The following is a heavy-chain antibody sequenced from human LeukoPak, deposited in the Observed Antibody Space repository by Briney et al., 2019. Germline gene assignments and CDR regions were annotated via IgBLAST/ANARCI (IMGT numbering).Heavy chain of an antibody. CDR3: AAYDRVTYDAFDI. CDR1: GGTFSSYA. J-gene: IGHJ3*02. CDR2: IIPIFGTA. Sequence: GASVKVSCKASGGTFSSYAISWVRQATGQGLEWMGGIIPIFGTANFAQKFQGRVTITADESTSTAYMELSSLRSEDTAVYYCAAYDRVTYDAFDIWGQGTMVTVSS. V-gene: IGHV1-69*13. D-gene: IGHD3-22*01.